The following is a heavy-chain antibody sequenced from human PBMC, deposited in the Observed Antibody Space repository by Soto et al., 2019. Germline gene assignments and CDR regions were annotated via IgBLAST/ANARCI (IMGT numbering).Heavy chain of an antibody. Sequence: EVQLLESGGDLVQSGGSLRLSCATSGFTFNSYAMSCVRQAPGKGLEWVSGISASGGGTYYLDSVKGRFTISKDSSTNTLYLQMNSLRVEDTALYFCGKDPNGDYVGGFDFWGPGTMVTVSS. CDR3: GKDPNGDYVGGFDF. CDR1: GFTFNSYA. CDR2: ISASGGGT. D-gene: IGHD4-17*01. V-gene: IGHV3-23*01. J-gene: IGHJ3*01.